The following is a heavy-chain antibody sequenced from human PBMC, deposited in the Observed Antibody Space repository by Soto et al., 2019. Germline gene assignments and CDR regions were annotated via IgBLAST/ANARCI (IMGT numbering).Heavy chain of an antibody. CDR1: GFTFSKYA. CDR2: ISGSGVIK. J-gene: IGHJ5*02. CDR3: AKDLTSMVRVVLPSP. D-gene: IGHD3-10*01. V-gene: IGHV3-23*01. Sequence: EVQLLQSGGGWVQPGGSLRLSCAASGFTFSKYAMAWVRQAPGKGLEWVSSISGSGVIKYYADSVQGRFTISRDNSNNTLSVQMNSLRVEDTAIYYCAKDLTSMVRVVLPSPWGQGIRVTVSS.